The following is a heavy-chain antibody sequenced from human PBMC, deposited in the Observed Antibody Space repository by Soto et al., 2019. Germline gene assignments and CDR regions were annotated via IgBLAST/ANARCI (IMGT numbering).Heavy chain of an antibody. V-gene: IGHV4-59*01. CDR3: ARDGDGRMTTNPYYYNGMDV. CDR2: VFYTGRA. J-gene: IGHJ6*02. CDR1: GGSLGSYY. Sequence: SESLSITGTVSGGSLGSYYWSWIRQRPGKGLEWIGYVFYTGRANYNASLKSRVSISLDTSNYQFSLKLSSVTAADTAVYYCARDGDGRMTTNPYYYNGMDVWGPGTTVTVSS. D-gene: IGHD4-4*01.